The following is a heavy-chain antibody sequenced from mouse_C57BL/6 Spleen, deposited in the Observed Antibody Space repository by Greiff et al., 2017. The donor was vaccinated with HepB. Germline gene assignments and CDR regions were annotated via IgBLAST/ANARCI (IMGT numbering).Heavy chain of an antibody. CDR2: IYPGDGDT. J-gene: IGHJ2*01. V-gene: IGHV1-82*01. CDR1: GYAFSSSW. D-gene: IGHD1-1*01. CDR3: ASPHYYGSSYRFDY. Sequence: QVHVKQSGPELVKPGASVKISCKASGYAFSSSWMNWVKQRPGKGLEWIGRIYPGDGDTNYNGKFKGKATLTADKSSSTAYMQLSSLTSEDSAVYFCASPHYYGSSYRFDYWGQGTTLTVSS.